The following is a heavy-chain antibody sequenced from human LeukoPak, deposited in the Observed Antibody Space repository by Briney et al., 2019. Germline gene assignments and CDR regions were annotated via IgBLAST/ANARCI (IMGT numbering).Heavy chain of an antibody. D-gene: IGHD6-19*01. CDR1: GFIARSNY. CDR2: ISKNGRNT. V-gene: IGHV3-64*01. J-gene: IGHJ1*01. Sequence: GGSLRPSCAASGFIARSNYMSWVRQAPGKGLEFVSAISKNGRNTYYGNSMKGRFTISRDISKNTLYLQMGSLRPEDMAVYYCARVDSGSACASWGQGILVTVSS. CDR3: ARVDSGSACAS.